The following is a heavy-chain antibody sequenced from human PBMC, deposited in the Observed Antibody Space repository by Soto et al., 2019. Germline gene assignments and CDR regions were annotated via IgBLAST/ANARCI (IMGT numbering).Heavy chain of an antibody. Sequence: GGSLRLSCAASGFTFSNAWMNWVRQAPGKGREWVGRIKRKTDGGKTDYAEPVKGRFTISRDDSKNTLYLQMNSLKTEDTAVYYCTTDGLLGGGDLDDAFDIWGQGTMVTVSS. CDR3: TTDGLLGGGDLDDAFDI. CDR2: IKRKTDGGKT. CDR1: GFTFSNAW. V-gene: IGHV3-15*07. D-gene: IGHD2-21*02. J-gene: IGHJ3*02.